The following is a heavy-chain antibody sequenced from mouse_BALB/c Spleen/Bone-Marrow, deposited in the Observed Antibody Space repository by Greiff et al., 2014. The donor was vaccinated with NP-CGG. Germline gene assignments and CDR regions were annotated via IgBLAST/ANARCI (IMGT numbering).Heavy chain of an antibody. CDR2: INPSTGYT. Sequence: MQQSGAELAKPGASVKMSCKASGYTFTSYWMHWVKQRPGQGLEWIGYINPSTGYTEYNQKFKDKATLTADESSSTAYMQLSSLTSEDSAVYYCARHYRSYFDYWGQGTTLTVSS. CDR3: ARHYRSYFDY. V-gene: IGHV1-7*01. J-gene: IGHJ2*01. CDR1: GYTFTSYW. D-gene: IGHD2-14*01.